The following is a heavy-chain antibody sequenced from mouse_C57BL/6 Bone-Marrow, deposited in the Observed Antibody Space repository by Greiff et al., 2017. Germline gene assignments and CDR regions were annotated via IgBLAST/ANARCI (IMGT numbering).Heavy chain of an antibody. CDR2: ISDGGSYT. D-gene: IGHD4-1*01. Sequence: EVMLVESGGGLVKPGGSLKLSCAASGFTFSSYAMSWVRQTPEKRLEWVATISDGGSYTYYPDNVKGRFTISRDNAKNNLYLQMSHLKSEDTAMYYCARDTGTLYFDYWGQGTTLTVSS. CDR1: GFTFSSYA. CDR3: ARDTGTLYFDY. J-gene: IGHJ2*01. V-gene: IGHV5-4*01.